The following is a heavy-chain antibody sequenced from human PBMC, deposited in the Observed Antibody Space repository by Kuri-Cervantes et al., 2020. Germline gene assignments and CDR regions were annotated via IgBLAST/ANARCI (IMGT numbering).Heavy chain of an antibody. D-gene: IGHD5-24*01. CDR2: ISGGSDTI. CDR1: GFSFSTYD. CDR3: ARGHQGASTFSDY. V-gene: IGHV3-48*01. Sequence: GGSLRLSCAASGFSFSTYDMTWARQAPGKGLEWVSYISGGSDTIQYADSVKGRFTISRDNAKNSVQLQMNSLTAADTAVYYCARGHQGASTFSDYWGQGTLVTVSS. J-gene: IGHJ4*02.